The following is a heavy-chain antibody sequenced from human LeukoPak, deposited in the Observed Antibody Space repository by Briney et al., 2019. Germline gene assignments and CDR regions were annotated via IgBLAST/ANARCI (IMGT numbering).Heavy chain of an antibody. V-gene: IGHV4-30-2*01. D-gene: IGHD6-19*01. Sequence: SQTLSLTCAVSGGSISSGGYSWSWIRQPPGKGLEWIGYIYHSGSTYYNPSLKSRVTITVDRSKNQFSLKLSSVTAADTAVYYCARSGPGSSGSDYWGQGTLVTVSS. CDR2: IYHSGST. CDR1: GGSISSGGYS. CDR3: ARSGPGSSGSDY. J-gene: IGHJ4*02.